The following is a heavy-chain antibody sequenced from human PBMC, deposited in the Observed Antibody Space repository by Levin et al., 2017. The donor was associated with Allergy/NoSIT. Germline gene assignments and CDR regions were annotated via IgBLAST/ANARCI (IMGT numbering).Heavy chain of an antibody. D-gene: IGHD6-13*01. J-gene: IGHJ5*02. V-gene: IGHV4-34*01. CDR1: GGSFSGYY. CDR3: ARGSVIAAARTFDP. Sequence: PSQTLSLTCAVYGGSFSGYYWSWIRQPPGKGLEWIGEINHSGSTNYNPSLKSRVTISVDTSKNQFSLKLSSVTAADTAVYYCARGSVIAAARTFDPWGQGTLVTVSS. CDR2: INHSGST.